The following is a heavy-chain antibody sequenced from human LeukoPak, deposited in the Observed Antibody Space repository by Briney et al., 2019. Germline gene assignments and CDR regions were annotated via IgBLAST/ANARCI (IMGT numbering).Heavy chain of an antibody. Sequence: GGSLRLSCSASGFPFSSYAMHWVRPAAGKGLEYDSAIRDSGGSTYYADSVKGRFTISRDNSKNTLYLQMSSLRAEDTAVYFCVRGYSFGPYGMDVWGQGTTVTVSS. J-gene: IGHJ6*02. CDR2: IRDSGGST. V-gene: IGHV3-64D*09. D-gene: IGHD2-15*01. CDR3: VRGYSFGPYGMDV. CDR1: GFPFSSYA.